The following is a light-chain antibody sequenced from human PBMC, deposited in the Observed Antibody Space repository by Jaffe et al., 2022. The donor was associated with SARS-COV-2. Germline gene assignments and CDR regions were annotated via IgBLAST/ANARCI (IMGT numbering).Light chain of an antibody. CDR1: QSISSW. CDR3: QQYYRYPLT. V-gene: IGKV1-5*03. J-gene: IGKJ4*01. CDR2: KAS. Sequence: DIQMTQSPSTLSAFVGDRVTITCRASQSISSWLAWYQQKPGKGPKVLIYKASTLESGVPSRFSGSGSGTEFTLTISSLQPDDFATYYCQQYYRYPLTFGGGTKVEIK.